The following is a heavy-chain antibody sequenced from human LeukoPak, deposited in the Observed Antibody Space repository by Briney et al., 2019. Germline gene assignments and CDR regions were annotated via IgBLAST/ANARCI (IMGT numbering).Heavy chain of an antibody. CDR3: VKDSEVLNY. CDR1: GFTFSTYG. V-gene: IGHV3-30*02. Sequence: GGSLRLSCAASGFTFSTYGMHWVRQAPGRGLEWVTFIQNDGNKKYYGDSVKGRFTISRDNSKNTVYLQMNSLRGEDTALYYCVKDSEVLNYWGQGTVDTVSS. CDR2: IQNDGNKK. J-gene: IGHJ4*02. D-gene: IGHD3-10*01.